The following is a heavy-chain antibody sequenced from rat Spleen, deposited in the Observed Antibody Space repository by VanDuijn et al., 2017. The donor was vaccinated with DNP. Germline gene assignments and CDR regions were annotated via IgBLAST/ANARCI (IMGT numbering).Heavy chain of an antibody. CDR1: GFSLTSYG. CDR2: MSTSGDT. D-gene: IGHD4-3*01. CDR3: ARIGGANWGYYFDY. Sequence: QVQLKESGPGLVQPSQTLSLTCTVSGFSLTSYGVSWVRQPPGKGLEWIAAMSTSGDTSYNSVLKSRLSISRDTSKSQVFLKMNSLQTEDTAMYFCARIGGANWGYYFDYWGQGTLVTVSS. V-gene: IGHV2S8*01. J-gene: IGHJ3*01.